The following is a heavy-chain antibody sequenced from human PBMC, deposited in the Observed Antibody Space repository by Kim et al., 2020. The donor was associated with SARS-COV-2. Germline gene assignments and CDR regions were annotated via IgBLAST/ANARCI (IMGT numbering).Heavy chain of an antibody. Sequence: SVKVSCKASGGTFSSYAISWVRQAPGQGLEWMGGIIPIFGTANYAQKFQGRVTITADESTSTAYMELSSLRSEDTAVYYCARAAAGGFWFDPWGQGTLVTVSS. D-gene: IGHD2-15*01. CDR2: IIPIFGTA. CDR3: ARAAAGGFWFDP. CDR1: GGTFSSYA. V-gene: IGHV1-69*13. J-gene: IGHJ5*02.